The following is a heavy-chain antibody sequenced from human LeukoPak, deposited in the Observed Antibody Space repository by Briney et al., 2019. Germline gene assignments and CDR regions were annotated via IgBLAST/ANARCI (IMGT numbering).Heavy chain of an antibody. Sequence: SETLSLTCTVSGGSISSSSHYWGWIRQPPGKGLEWIGSIYYSGSTYYNPSLKSRVTISVDTSKNQFSLKLSSVTAADTAVYYCARLAGYYYDSSAAGWFDPWGQGTLVTVSS. D-gene: IGHD3-22*01. V-gene: IGHV4-39*01. CDR1: GGSISSSSHY. CDR3: ARLAGYYYDSSAAGWFDP. CDR2: IYYSGST. J-gene: IGHJ5*02.